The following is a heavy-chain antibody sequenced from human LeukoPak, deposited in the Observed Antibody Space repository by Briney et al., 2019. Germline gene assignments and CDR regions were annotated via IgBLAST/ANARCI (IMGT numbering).Heavy chain of an antibody. D-gene: IGHD3-22*01. CDR1: GFTFSYYG. J-gene: IGHJ4*02. V-gene: IGHV3-23*01. Sequence: GGSLRLSCAASGFTFSYYGMGWVRQAPGKGLEWVSGISDSGASTYYADSVKGRFTISRDNSRDTLSLQMNSLRDEDTAVYYCARSPDSSGYYSPPFDYWGQGTLVTVSS. CDR2: ISDSGAST. CDR3: ARSPDSSGYYSPPFDY.